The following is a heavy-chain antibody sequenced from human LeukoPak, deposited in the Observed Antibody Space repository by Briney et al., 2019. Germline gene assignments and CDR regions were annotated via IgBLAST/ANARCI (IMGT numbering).Heavy chain of an antibody. J-gene: IGHJ6*03. V-gene: IGHV1-8*03. CDR1: GYTFTSYD. Sequence: ASVKVSCKASGYTFTSYDINWVRQATGQGLECMGWMNPNSGNTGYAQKFQGRVTITRNTSISTAYMELSSLRSEDTAVYYCAREPTGGYYYYMDVWGKGTTVTVSS. D-gene: IGHD3-10*01. CDR3: AREPTGGYYYYMDV. CDR2: MNPNSGNT.